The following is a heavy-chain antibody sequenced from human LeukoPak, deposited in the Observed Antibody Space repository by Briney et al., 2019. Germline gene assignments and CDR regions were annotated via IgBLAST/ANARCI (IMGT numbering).Heavy chain of an antibody. Sequence: PGGSLRLSCAASGFSFSTYGMSWVRQAPGKGLEWVGYIYYSGSTNYNPSLKGRVTVSVDTSKNQFSLKLTSVTAADTAVYYCAAGDKRPIQLDYWGQGTLVTVSS. V-gene: IGHV4-59*01. CDR2: IYYSGST. J-gene: IGHJ4*02. D-gene: IGHD1-1*01. CDR3: AAGDKRPIQLDY. CDR1: GFSFSTYG.